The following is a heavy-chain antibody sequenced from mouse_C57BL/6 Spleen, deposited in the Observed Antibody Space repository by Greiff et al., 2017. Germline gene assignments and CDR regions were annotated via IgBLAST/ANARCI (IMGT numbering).Heavy chain of an antibody. CDR2: ISSGGDYI. CDR1: GFTFSSYA. Sequence: EVKLVESGEGLVKPGGSLKLSCAASGFTFSSYAMSWVRQTPEKRLEWVAYISSGGDYIDYADTVKGRFTISRDNARNTLYLQLSSLKSEDTAMYYCTTASYDYDPYYYAMDYWGQGTSVTVSS. D-gene: IGHD2-4*01. CDR3: TTASYDYDPYYYAMDY. V-gene: IGHV5-9-1*02. J-gene: IGHJ4*01.